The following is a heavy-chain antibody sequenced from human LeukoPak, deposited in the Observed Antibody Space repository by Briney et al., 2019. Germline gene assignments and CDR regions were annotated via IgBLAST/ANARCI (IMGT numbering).Heavy chain of an antibody. Sequence: GGSLRLTCAASGFTFDDYAMHWVRQAPGKGLEWVSGISWNSGSIGYADSVRGRFTISRDNAKNSLYLQMSSLRAEDSAVYYCARANDYIDYWGQGVLVAVSS. CDR1: GFTFDDYA. CDR2: ISWNSGSI. V-gene: IGHV3-9*01. J-gene: IGHJ4*02. CDR3: ARANDYIDY.